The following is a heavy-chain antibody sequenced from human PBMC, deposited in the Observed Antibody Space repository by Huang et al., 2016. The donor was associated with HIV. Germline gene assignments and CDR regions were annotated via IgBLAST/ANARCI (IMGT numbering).Heavy chain of an antibody. V-gene: IGHV3-7*01. CDR1: TFRFGAYW. J-gene: IGHJ6*02. D-gene: IGHD1-7*01. Sequence: VESGGRLVQPGGSIRLSCVGSTFRFGAYWMSWVRQSPGKGLEWVANINQDESEKYYVDSVKGRFNISRDNAKKVLFLEMNNVRVEDTATYYCATKTAAMDIWGQGTTVTVS. CDR2: INQDESEK. CDR3: ATKTAAMDI.